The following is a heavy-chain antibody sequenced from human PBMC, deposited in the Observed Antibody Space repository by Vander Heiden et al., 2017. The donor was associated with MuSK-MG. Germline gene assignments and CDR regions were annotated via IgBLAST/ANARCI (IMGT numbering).Heavy chain of an antibody. CDR3: ARDQGRIYGY. CDR1: GFTCSSYS. CDR2: ISSSSSYI. Sequence: EVQLVESGGGLVKPGGSLRLSCAASGFTCSSYSMNWVRQAPGKGLEWVSSISSSSSYIYYADSVKGRFTISRDNAKNSLYLQMNSLRAEDTAVYYCARDQGRIYGYWGQGTLVTVSS. V-gene: IGHV3-21*01. D-gene: IGHD3-10*01. J-gene: IGHJ4*02.